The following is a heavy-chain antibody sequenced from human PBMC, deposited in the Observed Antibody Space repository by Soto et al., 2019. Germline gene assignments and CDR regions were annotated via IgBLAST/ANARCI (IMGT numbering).Heavy chain of an antibody. J-gene: IGHJ4*02. CDR2: INHSGST. CDR3: ARGGITMVRGVTDY. D-gene: IGHD3-10*01. CDR1: GGSFSGYY. Sequence: QVQLQQWGAGLLKPSETLSLTCAVYGGSFSGYYWSWIRQPPGKGLEWIGEINHSGSTNYNPSLKSRVTISVDTSKNQFSLKLSSVTAADTAVYYCARGGITMVRGVTDYWGQGTLVTVSS. V-gene: IGHV4-34*01.